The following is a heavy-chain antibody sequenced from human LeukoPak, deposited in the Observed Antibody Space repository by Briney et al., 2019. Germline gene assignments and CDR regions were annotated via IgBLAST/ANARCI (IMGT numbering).Heavy chain of an antibody. Sequence: GASVNVSCKASRYTFTSHDINWVRQATGQGLEWMGWMNPNSGNTGYAQKFQGRVTMTRNTSISTAYMELSSLRSEDTAVYFCAGMSRGSGYYYFDYWGQGTLVTVSS. J-gene: IGHJ4*02. CDR3: AGMSRGSGYYYFDY. CDR2: MNPNSGNT. CDR1: RYTFTSHD. V-gene: IGHV1-8*01. D-gene: IGHD3-22*01.